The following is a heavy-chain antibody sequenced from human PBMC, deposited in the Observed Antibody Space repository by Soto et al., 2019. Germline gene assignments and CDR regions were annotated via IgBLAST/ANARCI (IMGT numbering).Heavy chain of an antibody. Sequence: GGSLRLSCAASGFTFSSYGMHWVRQAPGKGLEWVAVISYDGSNKYYADSVKGRFTISRDNSKNTLYLQMNSLRAEDMAVYYCAKASRSDWLLSSMDVWGKGTTVTVSS. D-gene: IGHD3-9*01. CDR2: ISYDGSNK. CDR3: AKASRSDWLLSSMDV. CDR1: GFTFSSYG. V-gene: IGHV3-30*18. J-gene: IGHJ6*03.